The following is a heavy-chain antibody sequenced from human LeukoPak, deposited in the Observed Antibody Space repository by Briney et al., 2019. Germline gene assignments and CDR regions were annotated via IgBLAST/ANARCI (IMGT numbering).Heavy chain of an antibody. CDR1: GVSITSHY. CDR3: ARRHYGDYVDY. CDR2: TYYSGSP. D-gene: IGHD4-17*01. J-gene: IGHJ4*02. V-gene: IGHV4-59*11. Sequence: PSETPSLTCTVSGVSITSHYWTWIRQPPGRGLEWIGYTYYSGSPNYNPSLKSRVTISVDTSKNQFSLKMDSMTAADTAVYYCARRHYGDYVDYWGQGTLVTVSS.